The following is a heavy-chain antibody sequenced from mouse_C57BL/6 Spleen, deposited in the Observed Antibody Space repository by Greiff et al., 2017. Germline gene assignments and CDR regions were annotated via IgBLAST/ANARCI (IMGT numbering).Heavy chain of an antibody. CDR2: ILPGSGSI. V-gene: IGHV1-62-2*01. CDR1: GYTFTGYW. CDR3: ARHEDYYGSSWFAY. Sequence: QVQLQQSGAELMKPGASVKLSCKATGYTFTGYWIEWVKQRPGHGLEWIGEILPGSGSIKYNEKFKDKATLTADKSSSTVYMELSRLTSEDSAVYFCARHEDYYGSSWFAYWGQGTLVTVSA. J-gene: IGHJ3*01. D-gene: IGHD1-1*01.